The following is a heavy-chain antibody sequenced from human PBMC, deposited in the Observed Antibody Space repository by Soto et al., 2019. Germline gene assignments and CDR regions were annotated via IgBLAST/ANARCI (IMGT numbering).Heavy chain of an antibody. CDR1: GGTFSSYA. CDR3: ARGRDGYKVYDY. J-gene: IGHJ4*02. Sequence: QVQLVKSGAEVKKPGSSVKVSCKASGGTFSSYAIIWVRPAPGQGLEWLVGIIPIFGTAHYAQKFQGRVTITADESTSTAYMELSSLRSEDTAVYYCARGRDGYKVYDYWGQGNLVTVAS. V-gene: IGHV1-69*12. CDR2: IIPIFGTA. D-gene: IGHD5-12*01.